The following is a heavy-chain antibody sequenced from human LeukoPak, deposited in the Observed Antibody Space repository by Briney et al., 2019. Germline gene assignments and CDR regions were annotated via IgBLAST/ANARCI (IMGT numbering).Heavy chain of an antibody. CDR3: ARIGYCSSTSCYGALYYFDY. Sequence: PSETLSLTCAVYGGSFSGYYWSCIRQPPGKGLEWIGEINHIVSTNYNPSLKSRVTISVDTSKNQFYLTLSSVTAADTAVYYCARIGYCSSTSCYGALYYFDYWGQGTLVTVSS. CDR1: GGSFSGYY. D-gene: IGHD2-2*03. CDR2: INHIVST. V-gene: IGHV4-34*01. J-gene: IGHJ4*02.